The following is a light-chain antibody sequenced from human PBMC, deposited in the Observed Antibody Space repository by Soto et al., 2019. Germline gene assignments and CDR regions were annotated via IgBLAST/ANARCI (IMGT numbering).Light chain of an antibody. Sequence: DIQMTQSPSSLSASVGDRVTITCRASQRISNYLAWYQQKPGKVPKLLIYAASTLQSGVPSRFSGSGSGTDFTLTISSLQTEDVADYYCQKYNSAPLTLGGGTKVEIK. CDR2: AAS. J-gene: IGKJ4*01. CDR3: QKYNSAPLT. CDR1: QRISNY. V-gene: IGKV1-27*01.